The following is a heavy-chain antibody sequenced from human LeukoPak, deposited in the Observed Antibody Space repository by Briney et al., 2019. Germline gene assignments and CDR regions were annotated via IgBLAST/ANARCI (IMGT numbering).Heavy chain of an antibody. V-gene: IGHV3-21*01. CDR3: ARDPRFIAAAGFGVEEFDP. D-gene: IGHD6-13*01. J-gene: IGHJ5*02. Sequence: GGSLRLSCAASGFTFSSYSMNWVRQAPGKGLEWVSSISSSSSYIYYADSVKGRFTISRDNAKNSLYLQMNSLRAEDTAVYYCARDPRFIAAAGFGVEEFDPWGQGTLVTVSS. CDR1: GFTFSSYS. CDR2: ISSSSSYI.